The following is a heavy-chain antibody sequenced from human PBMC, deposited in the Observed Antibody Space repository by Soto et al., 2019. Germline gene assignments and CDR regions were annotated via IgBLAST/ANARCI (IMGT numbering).Heavy chain of an antibody. D-gene: IGHD6-13*01. V-gene: IGHV3-73*01. CDR1: GFSFSDSG. CDR2: IRTKSNHYAT. CDR3: TRLHFIVEPGINY. Sequence: LRLSCSASGFSFSDSGIHLVRQASLKGLEWVGRIRTKSNHYATAYAASVKGRFTISRDDSRNTAYLQMNSLETEDTAVYYCTRLHFIVEPGINYWGQGTLVTVSS. J-gene: IGHJ4*02.